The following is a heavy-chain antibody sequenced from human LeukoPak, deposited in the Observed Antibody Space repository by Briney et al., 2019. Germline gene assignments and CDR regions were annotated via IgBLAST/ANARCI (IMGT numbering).Heavy chain of an antibody. CDR1: GGTFSSYA. Sequence: GASVKVSCKASGGTFSSYAICWVRQAPGQGLEWMGGIIPIFGTANYAQKFQGRVTITADESTSTAYMELSSLRSEDTAVYYCARSGPKWEEYNWYYWGQGTLVTVSS. J-gene: IGHJ4*02. V-gene: IGHV1-69*13. D-gene: IGHD1-20*01. CDR3: ARSGPKWEEYNWYY. CDR2: IIPIFGTA.